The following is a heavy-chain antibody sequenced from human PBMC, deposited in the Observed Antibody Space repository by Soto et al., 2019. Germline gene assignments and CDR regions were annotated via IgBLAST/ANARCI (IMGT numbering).Heavy chain of an antibody. CDR1: GYTFTSYG. D-gene: IGHD3-16*02. J-gene: IGHJ4*02. CDR2: ISAYNGNT. V-gene: IGHV1-18*01. Sequence: ASVKVSCKASGYTFTSYGISWVRQAPGQGLEWMGWISAYNGNTNYAQKLQGRVTMTTDTSTSTAYMELRSLRSDDTAVYYCARGTYYDYIWGSYPTDYWGQGTLVPVSS. CDR3: ARGTYYDYIWGSYPTDY.